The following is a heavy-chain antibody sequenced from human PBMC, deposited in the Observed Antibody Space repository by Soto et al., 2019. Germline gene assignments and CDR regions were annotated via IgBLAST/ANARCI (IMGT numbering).Heavy chain of an antibody. J-gene: IGHJ4*02. V-gene: IGHV3-33*01. Sequence: GGSLRLSCAASGFTFSSYGMHWVRQAPGKGLEWVAVIWYDGSNKYYADSVKGRFTISRDNSKNTLYLQMNSLRAEDTAVYYCARGDYDFWSGYPHNYWGQGTLVTVSS. CDR3: ARGDYDFWSGYPHNY. CDR2: IWYDGSNK. CDR1: GFTFSSYG. D-gene: IGHD3-3*01.